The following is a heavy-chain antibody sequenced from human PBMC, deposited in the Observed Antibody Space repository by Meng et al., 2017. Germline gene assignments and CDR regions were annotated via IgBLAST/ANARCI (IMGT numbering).Heavy chain of an antibody. Sequence: VRLGQSGEGVKKPGSPVKVSCKASGATFSSYAISWVRQAPGQGLEWMGGIIPIFGTANYAQKFQGRVTITADKSTSTAYMELSSLRSEDTAVYYCARGVGYGGNSLYFDYWGQGTLVTVSS. CDR3: ARGVGYGGNSLYFDY. D-gene: IGHD4-23*01. CDR1: GATFSSYA. J-gene: IGHJ4*02. CDR2: IIPIFGTA. V-gene: IGHV1-69*06.